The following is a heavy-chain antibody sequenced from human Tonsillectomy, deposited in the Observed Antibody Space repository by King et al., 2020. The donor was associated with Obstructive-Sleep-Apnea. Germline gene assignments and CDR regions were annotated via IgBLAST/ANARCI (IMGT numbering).Heavy chain of an antibody. CDR2: ISAYNGNT. J-gene: IGHJ6*02. CDR1: GYTFTNYG. CDR3: ARDAPYGSGSYFYHYYGMDV. V-gene: IGHV1-18*01. Sequence: QLVQSGAEVNKPGASVKVSCKASGYTFTNYGISWVRQAPGQGLEWMGWISAYNGNTNYAQKLQGRVTVTTDTSTSTAYMELRSLRSDDTAVYYCARDAPYGSGSYFYHYYGMDVWGQGTTVTVSS. D-gene: IGHD3-10*01.